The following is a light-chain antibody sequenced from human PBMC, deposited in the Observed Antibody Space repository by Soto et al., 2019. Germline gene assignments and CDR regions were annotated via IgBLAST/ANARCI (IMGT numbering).Light chain of an antibody. CDR2: GAS. CDR3: QQYGSSAGYT. Sequence: EIELTQSPGTLYLSPGERATLSCRASQSVSSSYLAWYQQKPGQAPRLLIYGASSRATGIPDRFSGSGSGTDFTLTISRLEPEDFAVYYCQQYGSSAGYTFGQGTKLEIK. J-gene: IGKJ2*01. V-gene: IGKV3-20*01. CDR1: QSVSSSY.